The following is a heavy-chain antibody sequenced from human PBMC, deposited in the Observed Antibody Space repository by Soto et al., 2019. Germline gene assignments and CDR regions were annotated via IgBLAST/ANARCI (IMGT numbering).Heavy chain of an antibody. CDR2: ISSGST. V-gene: IGHV3-48*01. D-gene: IGHD6-19*01. CDR1: GFTFSSYS. CDR3: ARGRSGGWYYFDY. J-gene: IGHJ4*02. Sequence: GGSLRLSCAASGFTFSSYSMNWVRQAPGKGLEWVSYISSGSTYYADSVKGRFTISRDNSKNTLYLQMNSLRAEDTAVYYCARGRSGGWYYFDYWGQGTLVTVSS.